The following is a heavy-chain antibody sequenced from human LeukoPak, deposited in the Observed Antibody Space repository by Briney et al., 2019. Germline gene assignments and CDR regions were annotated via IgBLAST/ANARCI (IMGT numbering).Heavy chain of an antibody. CDR2: ISWNSGSI. J-gene: IGHJ3*02. V-gene: IGHV3-9*01. CDR3: ASQGPIDAFDI. CDR1: GFSVSGYW. Sequence: GGSLRLSCAVSGFSVSGYWMTWVRQAPGKGLEWVSGISWNSGSIGYADSVKGRFTISRDNAKNSLYLQMNSLRAEDTALYYCASQGPIDAFDIWGQGAMVTVSS.